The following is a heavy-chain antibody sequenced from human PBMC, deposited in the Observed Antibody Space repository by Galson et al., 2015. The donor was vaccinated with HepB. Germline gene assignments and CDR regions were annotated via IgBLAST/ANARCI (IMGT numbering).Heavy chain of an antibody. CDR1: GFTVSSNY. J-gene: IGHJ4*02. V-gene: IGHV3-53*01. CDR2: IYSSGST. Sequence: SLRLSCAASGFTVSSNYMSWVRQAPGKGLEWVSVIYSSGSTFYADSVKGRSTISRDNSKNTVYLQLNNLRAEDTAVYYCARALVSGSYYDFDYWGQGTLVTVSS. D-gene: IGHD1-26*01. CDR3: ARALVSGSYYDFDY.